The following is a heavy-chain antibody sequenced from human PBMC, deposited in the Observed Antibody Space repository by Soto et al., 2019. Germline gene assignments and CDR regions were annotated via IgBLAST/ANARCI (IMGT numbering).Heavy chain of an antibody. CDR2: MNPNSGNT. CDR1: GYTFTSYD. D-gene: IGHD3-3*01. Sequence: GASVKVSCKASGYTFTSYDINWVRQATGQGLEWMGWMNPNSGNTGYAQKFQGRVTMTRNTSISTAYMELSSLRSEDTAVYYCARAGVYDFWSGYYRAGIFDYWGQGTLVTVS. V-gene: IGHV1-8*01. J-gene: IGHJ4*02. CDR3: ARAGVYDFWSGYYRAGIFDY.